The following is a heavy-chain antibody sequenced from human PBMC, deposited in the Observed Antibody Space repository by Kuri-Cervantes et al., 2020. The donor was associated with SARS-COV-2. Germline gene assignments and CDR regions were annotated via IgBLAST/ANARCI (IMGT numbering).Heavy chain of an antibody. CDR2: IYSDGSTT. CDR3: ARYGDGYNYEDY. V-gene: IGHV3-23*03. Sequence: GGSLRLSCAASGFTFRRYAMSWVRQAPGKGLEWVSVIYSDGSTTYYADSVKGRFTISRDNSKNTLYLQMNSLRAEDTAVYYCARYGDGYNYEDYWGQGTLVTVSS. J-gene: IGHJ4*02. CDR1: GFTFRRYA. D-gene: IGHD5-24*01.